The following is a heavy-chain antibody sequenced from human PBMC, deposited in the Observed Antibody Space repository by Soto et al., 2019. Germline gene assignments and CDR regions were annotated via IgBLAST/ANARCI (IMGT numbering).Heavy chain of an antibody. J-gene: IGHJ4*02. CDR2: ISYDERNK. Sequence: GGSLRLSCAASGFIFRFFGMHWVRQAPGKGLEWLAVISYDERNKFYADSVKGRFTISRDNSKNTVSLQMNSLRPDDTAVYYCAKGGSSYSDTIDGWGQGTLVTVSS. V-gene: IGHV3-30*18. CDR1: GFIFRFFG. CDR3: AKGGSSYSDTIDG. D-gene: IGHD3-16*01.